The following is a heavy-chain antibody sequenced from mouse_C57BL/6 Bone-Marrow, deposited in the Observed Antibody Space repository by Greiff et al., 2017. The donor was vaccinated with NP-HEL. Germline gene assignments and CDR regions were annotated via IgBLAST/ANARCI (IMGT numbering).Heavy chain of an antibody. V-gene: IGHV1-81*01. CDR3: ARGDTTVVATDY. D-gene: IGHD1-1*01. CDR1: GYTFTSYG. CDR2: IYPRSGNT. J-gene: IGHJ2*01. Sequence: VQLVESGAELARPGASVKLSCKASGYTFTSYGISWVKQRTGQGLEWIGEIYPRSGNTYYNEKFKGKATLTADKSSSTAYMELRSLTSEDSAVYFCARGDTTVVATDYWGQGTTLTVSS.